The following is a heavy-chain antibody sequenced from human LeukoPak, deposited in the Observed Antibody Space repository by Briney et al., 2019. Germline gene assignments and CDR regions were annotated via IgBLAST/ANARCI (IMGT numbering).Heavy chain of an antibody. CDR3: ARDRGATTRTFDY. J-gene: IGHJ4*02. CDR1: GGSISGHY. D-gene: IGHD1-26*01. V-gene: IGHV4-4*07. CDR2: IYVSGST. Sequence: SETLSLTCGVSGGSISGHYWNWIRQPAGKGLEWIGRIYVSGSTDYNPSLKSRVTMSVDTSRSQFSLKLSSVTAADTAVYYCARDRGATTRTFDYWGQGTLVTVSS.